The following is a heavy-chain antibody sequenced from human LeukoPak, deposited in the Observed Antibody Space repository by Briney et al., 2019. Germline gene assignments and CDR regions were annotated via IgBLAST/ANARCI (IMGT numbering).Heavy chain of an antibody. CDR2: ISAYNGNT. D-gene: IGHD5-12*01. J-gene: IGHJ4*02. CDR1: GYTFTSYG. V-gene: IGHV1-18*01. CDR3: ARDRGYSGGEDY. Sequence: ASVTVSCAASGYTFTSYGFSWVRQAPGQGLEWMGWISAYNGNTNYAQKVQGRVTMTTDTSTSTAYMELRSLRSDDTAVYYCARDRGYSGGEDYWGQGTLVTVSS.